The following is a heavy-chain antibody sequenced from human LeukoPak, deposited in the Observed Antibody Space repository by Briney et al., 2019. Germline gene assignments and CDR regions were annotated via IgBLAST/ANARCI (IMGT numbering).Heavy chain of an antibody. J-gene: IGHJ4*02. CDR2: IYYSGIT. D-gene: IGHD6-19*01. Sequence: SETLSLTCTVSGGSVSSGSYYWSWIRQPPGKGLEWIGYIYYSGITKYNPSLKSRVTMSVDTSKKQFSLKLSSVTAADTAVYYCARQSRYSSGWLDYWGQGTLVTVSS. V-gene: IGHV4-61*01. CDR3: ARQSRYSSGWLDY. CDR1: GGSVSSGSYY.